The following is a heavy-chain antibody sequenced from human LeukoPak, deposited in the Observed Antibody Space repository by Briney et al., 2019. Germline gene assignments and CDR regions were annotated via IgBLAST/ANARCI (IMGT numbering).Heavy chain of an antibody. CDR2: IGTASDT. Sequence: QSGGSLRLSRAASGFTFSSFDMHWVRQPTGQGLEWVSTIGTASDTYYPGSVEGRFTLSRDNAKNSLYLQMNSLTAGDTAVYYCARGPPRGKYYYMDVWGKGTTVTVSS. CDR3: ARGPPRGKYYYMDV. CDR1: GFTFSSFD. J-gene: IGHJ6*03. V-gene: IGHV3-13*01. D-gene: IGHD1-1*01.